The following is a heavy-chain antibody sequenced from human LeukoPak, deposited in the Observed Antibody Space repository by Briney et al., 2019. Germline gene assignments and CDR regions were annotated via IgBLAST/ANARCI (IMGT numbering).Heavy chain of an antibody. J-gene: IGHJ4*02. Sequence: SETLSLTCAVYGGSFSGYYWSWIRQPPGKGLEWIGEINHSGSTNYNPSLKSRVTISVDTSKNQFSLKLSSVTAADTAVYYCARGQYYNSSWPFDYWGQGTLVTVSS. V-gene: IGHV4-34*01. CDR2: INHSGST. CDR1: GGSFSGYY. D-gene: IGHD6-13*01. CDR3: ARGQYYNSSWPFDY.